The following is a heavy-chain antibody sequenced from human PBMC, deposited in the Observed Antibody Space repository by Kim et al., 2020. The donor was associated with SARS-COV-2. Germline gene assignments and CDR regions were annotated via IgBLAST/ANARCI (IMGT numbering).Heavy chain of an antibody. CDR3: PRGDLAVVAALDY. CDR2: INHSGST. D-gene: IGHD2-15*01. J-gene: IGHJ4*02. V-gene: IGHV4-34*01. Sequence: IGEINHSGSTNYNPSLKSRVPISVYTSKNQFSLKLSSVTAADTAVSYCPRGDLAVVAALDYWCQGTL.